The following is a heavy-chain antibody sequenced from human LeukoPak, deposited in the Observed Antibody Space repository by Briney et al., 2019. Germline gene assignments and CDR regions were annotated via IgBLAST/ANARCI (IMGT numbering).Heavy chain of an antibody. CDR3: ARGPYYYDSGGNFDY. J-gene: IGHJ4*02. V-gene: IGHV4-34*01. Sequence: PGGSLRLSCAASGFSVSNYYMHWVRQAPGKGLEWIGEINHSGSTNYNPSLKSRVTISVDTSKNQFSLKLSSVTAADTAVYYCARGPYYYDSGGNFDYWGQGTLVTVS. D-gene: IGHD3-22*01. CDR1: GFSVSNYY. CDR2: INHSGST.